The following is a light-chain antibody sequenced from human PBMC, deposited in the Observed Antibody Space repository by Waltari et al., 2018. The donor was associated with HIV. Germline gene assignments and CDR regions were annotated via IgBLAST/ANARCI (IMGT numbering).Light chain of an antibody. V-gene: IGLV3-9*01. J-gene: IGLJ2*01. CDR1: NIGTKN. Sequence: SYDLTQPISVSVAQGQTARIPCEGVNIGTKNVHWYQRKPGQAPVLVIYRDTTRPSGIPGRFSGSSSGHTATLTITRAQAGDEADYYCHVWDITARVVFGRGTKLTVL. CDR2: RDT. CDR3: HVWDITARVV.